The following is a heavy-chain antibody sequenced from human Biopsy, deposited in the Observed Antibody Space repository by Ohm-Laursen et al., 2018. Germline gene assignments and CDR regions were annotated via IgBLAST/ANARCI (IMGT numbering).Heavy chain of an antibody. Sequence: SLRLSCAASGFTFNSYWMHWVRQAPGKGLVWVSRINIDGSGTKYADSVKGRFTVSRDNAKNTLYLQMNSLTAEDTAIYYCTRAYRYGLYAFDMWGQGTMVTVSS. CDR1: GFTFNSYW. CDR2: INIDGSGT. V-gene: IGHV3-74*03. CDR3: TRAYRYGLYAFDM. D-gene: IGHD3-16*01. J-gene: IGHJ3*02.